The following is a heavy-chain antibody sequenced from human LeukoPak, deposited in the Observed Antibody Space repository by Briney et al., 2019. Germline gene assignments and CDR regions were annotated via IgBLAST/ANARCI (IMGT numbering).Heavy chain of an antibody. CDR2: ISSSSSYI. CDR3: ARDAESSSWFDP. Sequence: PGGSLRLSCAASGFTFSSYSMNWFRQAPGKGLEWASSISSSSSYIYYADSVKGRFTISRDNAKNSLYLQMNSLRAEDTAVYYCARDAESSSWFDPWGQGTLVTVSS. CDR1: GFTFSSYS. J-gene: IGHJ5*02. V-gene: IGHV3-21*01. D-gene: IGHD6-13*01.